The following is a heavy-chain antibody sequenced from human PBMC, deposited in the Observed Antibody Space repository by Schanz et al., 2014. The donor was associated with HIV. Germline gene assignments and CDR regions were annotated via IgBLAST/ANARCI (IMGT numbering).Heavy chain of an antibody. CDR2: IWYDGNKK. CDR1: GFTFSSYG. J-gene: IGHJ6*02. V-gene: IGHV3-33*08. Sequence: VQLLESGGGVVQPGRSLRLSCAASGFTFSSYGMHWVRQAPGKGLEWVAVIWYDGNKKYYADSVKGRFTISRDNAKNSLYLEMKTLRVEDTAVYYCARDKPRGNYRYYYGMDVWGQGTTVTVSS. CDR3: ARDKPRGNYRYYYGMDV. D-gene: IGHD3-16*02.